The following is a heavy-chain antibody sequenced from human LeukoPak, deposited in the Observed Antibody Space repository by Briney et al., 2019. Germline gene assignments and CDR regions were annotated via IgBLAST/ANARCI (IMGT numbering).Heavy chain of an antibody. CDR1: GFTFSSYE. CDR3: ARETPGRYFDSIGYYHFDS. CDR2: IKKDGSEK. Sequence: GGSLRLSCAASGFTFSSYEMSWVRQAPGKGLEWVANIKKDGSEKYYVDSVKGRFAISRDNAKNSLYLQMNSLRAEDTAVYYCARETPGRYFDSIGYYHFDSWGQGTLVTVSS. D-gene: IGHD3-22*01. V-gene: IGHV3-7*01. J-gene: IGHJ4*02.